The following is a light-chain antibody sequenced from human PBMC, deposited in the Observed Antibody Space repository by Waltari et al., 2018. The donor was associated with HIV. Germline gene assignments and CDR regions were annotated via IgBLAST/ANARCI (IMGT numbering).Light chain of an antibody. CDR2: GDS. V-gene: IGLV1-36*01. CDR3: SAWDYSLSARV. J-gene: IGLJ3*02. CDR1: SNNIGAYA. Sequence: QSALTQEASVSGTVGQKVTLSCTGDSNNIGAYAVGWYQQISHGAPKTVMFGDSLPSGIPDSFSAYKSGTTASLTISGLQPEDEADYYCSAWDYSLSARVFGGGTRLTVL.